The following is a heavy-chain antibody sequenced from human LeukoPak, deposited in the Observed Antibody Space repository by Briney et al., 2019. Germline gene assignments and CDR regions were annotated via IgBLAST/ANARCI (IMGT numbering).Heavy chain of an antibody. CDR2: IYYSGST. Sequence: YPSETLSLTCTVSGGSISSSSYYWGWIRQPPGKGLEWIGSIYYSGSTYYNPSLKSRVTISVDTSKNQFSLKLSSVTAADTAVYYCARDPYSSSSYQESNWFDPWGQGTLVTVSS. CDR3: ARDPYSSSSYQESNWFDP. J-gene: IGHJ5*02. V-gene: IGHV4-39*07. CDR1: GGSISSSSYY. D-gene: IGHD6-6*01.